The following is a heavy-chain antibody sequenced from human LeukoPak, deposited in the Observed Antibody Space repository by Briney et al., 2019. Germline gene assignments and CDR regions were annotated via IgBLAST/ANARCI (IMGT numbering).Heavy chain of an antibody. V-gene: IGHV1-18*01. CDR2: ISAYNGNT. Sequence: ASVKVSCKASGYTFTSYGISWVRQAPGQGLEWMGWISAYNGNTNYAQKLQGRVTMTTDTSTSTAYMELRSLRSDDTAVYYCTRGLRDTAMVPNDYWGQGTLVTVSS. CDR1: GYTFTSYG. D-gene: IGHD5-18*01. J-gene: IGHJ4*02. CDR3: TRGLRDTAMVPNDY.